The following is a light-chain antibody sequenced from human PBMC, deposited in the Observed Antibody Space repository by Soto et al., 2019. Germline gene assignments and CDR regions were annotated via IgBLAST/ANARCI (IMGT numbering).Light chain of an antibody. J-gene: IGKJ2*01. CDR1: QSVSSN. Sequence: EIVMTQSRDTLSVSPGEEATLSCRASQSVSSNLAWYQQKPGQAPRLLIYGASTRATGIPARFSGSGSGTEFTLTISSLQSEDFAVYYCQQYNNWPPYTFGQGTKVDNK. CDR3: QQYNNWPPYT. CDR2: GAS. V-gene: IGKV3-15*01.